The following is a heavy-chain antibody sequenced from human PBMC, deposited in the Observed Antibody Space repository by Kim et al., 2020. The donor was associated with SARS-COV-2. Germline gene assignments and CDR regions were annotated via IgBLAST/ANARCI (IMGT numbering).Heavy chain of an antibody. CDR1: GFTFSSYS. J-gene: IGHJ4*02. D-gene: IGHD3-10*01. CDR3: DRGSGGSFDY. CDR2: ISSSSSTI. V-gene: IGHV3-48*04. Sequence: GGSLRLSCAASGFTFSSYSMNWVRQAPGKGLEWVSYISSSSSTIYYADSVKGRFTISRDNAKNSPYLQMNSRRAEDTAVYYCDRGSGGSFDYWGQGTLVTVSS.